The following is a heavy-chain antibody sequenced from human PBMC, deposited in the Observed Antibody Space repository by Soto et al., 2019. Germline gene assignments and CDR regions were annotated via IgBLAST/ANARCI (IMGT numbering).Heavy chain of an antibody. CDR1: GFSLSTSVVG. Sequence: PTLVNPTQTLTLTCTFSGFSLSTSVVGVGWIRHPPGKALEWLALIYWDDDKRYSPSLKSRLTITKDTSKNQVVLTMTNMDPVDTATYYCARLQIVVVTANPNSYYFDYWGQGTLVTVYS. CDR2: IYWDDDK. V-gene: IGHV2-5*02. D-gene: IGHD2-21*02. J-gene: IGHJ4*02. CDR3: ARLQIVVVTANPNSYYFDY.